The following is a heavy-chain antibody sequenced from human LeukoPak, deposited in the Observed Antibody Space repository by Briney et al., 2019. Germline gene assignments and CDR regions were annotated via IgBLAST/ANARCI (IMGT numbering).Heavy chain of an antibody. CDR3: ARAYGIQLWHHFDY. CDR1: GYTFTGYY. V-gene: IGHV1-2*02. D-gene: IGHD5-18*01. J-gene: IGHJ4*02. Sequence: ASVKVSCKASGYTFTGYYMHWVRQAPGQGLEWMGWINPNSGGTNYAQKFQGRVTMTRDTSISTAYMELSRLRSDDTAVYHCARAYGIQLWHHFDYWGQGTLVTVSS. CDR2: INPNSGGT.